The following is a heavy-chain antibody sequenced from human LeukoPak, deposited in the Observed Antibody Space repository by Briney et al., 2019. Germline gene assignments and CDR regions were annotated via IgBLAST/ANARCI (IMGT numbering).Heavy chain of an antibody. CDR1: GFTCSSYG. CDR2: IRYDGSNK. J-gene: IGHJ4*02. Sequence: PGGSLRLSCAASGFTCSSYGMHWVRQAPGKGLEWVAFIRYDGSNKYYADSVKGRFTISRDNSKNTLYLQMNSLRAEDTAVYYCAKNRRCSSTSCYEFYFDYWGQGTLVTVSS. D-gene: IGHD2-2*01. V-gene: IGHV3-30*02. CDR3: AKNRRCSSTSCYEFYFDY.